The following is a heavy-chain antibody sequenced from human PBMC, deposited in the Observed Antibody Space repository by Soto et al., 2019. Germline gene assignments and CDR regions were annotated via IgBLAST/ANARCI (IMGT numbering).Heavy chain of an antibody. CDR1: GDSFNDYY. Sequence: VQLAQSGAEVKKPGASVKVSCKTSGDSFNDYYIHWVRQAPGQGLEWMGWINPNGGATKYAQKFQGRVTVTRDTSIGRVYMELSSLRSDDTAVYYCARESGGATATLDYDYFYMDGWGKGTTVTVSS. CDR2: INPNGGAT. CDR3: ARESGGATATLDYDYFYMDG. D-gene: IGHD5-12*01. V-gene: IGHV1-2*02. J-gene: IGHJ6*03.